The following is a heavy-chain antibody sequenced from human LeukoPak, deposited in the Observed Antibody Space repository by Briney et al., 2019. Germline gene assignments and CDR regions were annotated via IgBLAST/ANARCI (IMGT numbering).Heavy chain of an antibody. J-gene: IGHJ4*02. V-gene: IGHV4-59*12. CDR1: GGSISSYY. CDR2: IYYSGST. D-gene: IGHD5-24*01. CDR3: ARDGYNYYFDY. Sequence: ASETLSLTCTVSGGSISSYYWSWIRQPPGKGLEWIGHIYYSGSTNYNPSLKSRVTISVDTTKNQFSLKLSSVTAADTAVYYCARDGYNYYFDYWGQGTLVTVSS.